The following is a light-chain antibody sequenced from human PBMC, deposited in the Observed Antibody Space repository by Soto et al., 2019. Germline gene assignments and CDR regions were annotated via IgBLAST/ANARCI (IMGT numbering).Light chain of an antibody. J-gene: IGLJ2*01. CDR2: EVS. CDR1: SSDVGGYNY. CDR3: SSYACSNSSVV. Sequence: QSALTQPPSASGSPGQSVTISCTGTSSDVGGYNYVSWYQQHPGKAPKLMIYEVSKRPSGGPDRFSGSKSGNTASLTVDGLQAEDEADYYCSSYACSNSSVVFGGGTQPTVL. V-gene: IGLV2-8*01.